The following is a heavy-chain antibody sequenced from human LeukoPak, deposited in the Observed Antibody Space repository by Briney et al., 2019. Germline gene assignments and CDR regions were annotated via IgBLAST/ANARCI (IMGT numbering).Heavy chain of an antibody. Sequence: PGGSLRLSCAASGFTFSNYGMSWVRQTPGRGLEWVSALIGSGGTTYYADSVKGRFTISRDNSKNTLYLQMNSLRAEDTAVYYCAKARSSSSTYYFDYWGQGTLVTVSS. D-gene: IGHD6-6*01. CDR1: GFTFSNYG. J-gene: IGHJ4*02. CDR3: AKARSSSSTYYFDY. V-gene: IGHV3-23*01. CDR2: LIGSGGTT.